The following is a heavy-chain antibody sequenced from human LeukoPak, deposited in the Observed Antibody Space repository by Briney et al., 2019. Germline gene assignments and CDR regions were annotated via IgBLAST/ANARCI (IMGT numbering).Heavy chain of an antibody. V-gene: IGHV4-59*01. J-gene: IGHJ4*02. D-gene: IGHD2-21*02. Sequence: SETLSLTCTVSGGSLSSYYWSWIRQPPGKGLEWIGYIYYSGSTNYNPSLKSRVTISVDTSKDQFSLKLSSVTAADTAVYYCARVSCGGDCYEYYFDYWGQGTLVTVSS. CDR3: ARVSCGGDCYEYYFDY. CDR2: IYYSGST. CDR1: GGSLSSYY.